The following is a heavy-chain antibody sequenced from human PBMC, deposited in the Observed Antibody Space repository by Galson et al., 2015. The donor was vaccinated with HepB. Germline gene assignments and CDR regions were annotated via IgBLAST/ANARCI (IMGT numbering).Heavy chain of an antibody. D-gene: IGHD5-18*01. J-gene: IGHJ4*02. CDR2: INKGGGST. V-gene: IGHV3-23*01. Sequence: SLRLSCAASGFTFSRYSMSWVRQAPGQGLEWVSSINKGGGSTFYADSVKGRFTVSRDNSKNTLYLQVSSLRAEDTAVYFCAKGAVTSFFDYWGQGTLVAVSS. CDR3: AKGAVTSFFDY. CDR1: GFTFSRYS.